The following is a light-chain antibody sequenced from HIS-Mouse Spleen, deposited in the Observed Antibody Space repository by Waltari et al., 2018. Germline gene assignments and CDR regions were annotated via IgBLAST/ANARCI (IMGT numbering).Light chain of an antibody. J-gene: IGLJ2*01. V-gene: IGLV2-23*03. Sequence: QSALTQPASVSGSPVQSITISCTGTSSDVGSYNLVSWYQQHPGKAPKLMSYEGSKRPSGASNRFSGSKSGNTDSLTISGLQAEDEADYYCCSYAGSSTFVVFGGGTKLTVL. CDR1: SSDVGSYNL. CDR3: CSYAGSSTFVV. CDR2: EGS.